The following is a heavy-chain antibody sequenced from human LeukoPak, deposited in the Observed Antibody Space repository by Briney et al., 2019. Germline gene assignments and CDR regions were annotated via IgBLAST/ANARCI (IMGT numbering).Heavy chain of an antibody. D-gene: IGHD3-9*01. CDR3: TRQDDILTGYLYYYYYMDV. J-gene: IGHJ6*03. Sequence: GGSLRLSCAASGFTFSGSAMHWVRQASGKGLEWVGRIRSKANSYATAYAASVKGRFTISRDDSKNTAYLQMNSLKTEDTAVYYCTRQDDILTGYLYYYYYMDVWGKGTTVTISS. CDR1: GFTFSGSA. CDR2: IRSKANSYAT. V-gene: IGHV3-73*01.